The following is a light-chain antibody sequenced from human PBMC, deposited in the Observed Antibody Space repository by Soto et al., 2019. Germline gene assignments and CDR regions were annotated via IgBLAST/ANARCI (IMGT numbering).Light chain of an antibody. J-gene: IGKJ1*01. V-gene: IGKV1-39*01. CDR3: QQSHNTPRT. CDR2: SAS. CDR1: QSISNY. Sequence: DIQMTQSPSSLSASVGDRVTITCRASQSISNYLNWYQQKPGKAPKVLIYSASSLQSGVPSRFSGSGSGTEFTLTISSLQPEDFATYYCQQSHNTPRTFGQGTKVDIK.